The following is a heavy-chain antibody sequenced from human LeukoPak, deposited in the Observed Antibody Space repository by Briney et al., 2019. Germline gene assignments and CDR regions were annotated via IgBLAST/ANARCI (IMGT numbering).Heavy chain of an antibody. D-gene: IGHD6-6*01. Sequence: DSVKGRFTISRDNSKNTLYLQMNSLRAEDTAVYYCAKYRYSSSLPFGYWGQGTLVTVSS. J-gene: IGHJ4*02. V-gene: IGHV3-23*01. CDR3: AKYRYSSSLPFGY.